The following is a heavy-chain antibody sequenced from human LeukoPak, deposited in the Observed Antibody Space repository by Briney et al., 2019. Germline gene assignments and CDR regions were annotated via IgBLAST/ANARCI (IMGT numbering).Heavy chain of an antibody. D-gene: IGHD3-3*01. CDR2: INHSGST. CDR3: ARRTPYYDFWSGYRDYFDY. CDR1: GGSFSGYY. J-gene: IGHJ4*02. V-gene: IGHV4-34*01. Sequence: SETLSLTCAVYGGSFSGYYWSWIRQPPGKGLEWIGEINHSGSTNYNPSLKSRVTISVDTSKNQFSLKLSSVTAADTAVYYCARRTPYYDFWSGYRDYFDYWGQGTPVTVSS.